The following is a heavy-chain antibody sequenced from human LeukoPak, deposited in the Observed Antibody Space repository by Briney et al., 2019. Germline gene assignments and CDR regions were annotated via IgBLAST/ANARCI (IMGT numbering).Heavy chain of an antibody. D-gene: IGHD3-9*01. V-gene: IGHV3-21*01. CDR1: GFDFRSYS. Sequence: GGSLRLSCAASGFDFRSYSMHWVRQAPGKGLEWVSSISTIGSYIYYADSMKGRFTISRDNVKNSLFLEMNSLRAADTAVYYCVRETGRRYGMDVWGQGPTVTVSS. J-gene: IGHJ6*02. CDR2: ISTIGSYI. CDR3: VRETGRRYGMDV.